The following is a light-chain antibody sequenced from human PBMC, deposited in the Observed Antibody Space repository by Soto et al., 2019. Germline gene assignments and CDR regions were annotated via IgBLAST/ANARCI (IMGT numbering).Light chain of an antibody. CDR3: HQYHTYLGT. CDR1: QNIGSW. V-gene: IGKV1-5*01. CDR2: DAC. J-gene: IGKJ1*01. Sequence: DIQMTQSPSTLSASLGDRVTITCRASQNIGSWVAWYQQKPGKAPNLLIYDACSLKSGVPSTFSGSGSGTEFPLTISSLQPDDFATYYCHQYHTYLGTFSQGTKVEIK.